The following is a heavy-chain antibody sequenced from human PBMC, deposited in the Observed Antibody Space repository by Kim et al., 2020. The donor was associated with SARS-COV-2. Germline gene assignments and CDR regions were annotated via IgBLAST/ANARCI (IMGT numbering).Heavy chain of an antibody. Sequence: GGSLRLSCLTSDFTFGKYAMSWVRQAPGKGLEWVSAISGSGGTSYYTDSVRGRFTISRDNSKNTLYLQMDSLRAEDTAIYYCARGRGIQLWYCVLDYWGQGTLVTVSS. CDR2: ISGSGGTS. V-gene: IGHV3-23*01. D-gene: IGHD5-18*01. J-gene: IGHJ4*02. CDR1: DFTFGKYA. CDR3: ARGRGIQLWYCVLDY.